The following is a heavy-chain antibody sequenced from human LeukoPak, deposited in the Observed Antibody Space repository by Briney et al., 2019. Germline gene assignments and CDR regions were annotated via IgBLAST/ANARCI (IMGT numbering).Heavy chain of an antibody. D-gene: IGHD3/OR15-3a*01. CDR2: ISPSGDIT. CDR3: VRDLDWGAFDV. CDR1: GFTFNDYY. Sequence: GGSLRLSCAASGFTFNDYYMTWIRQAPGKGLEWVSGISPSGDITYYADSVMGRFTISRDNRKSTVSLQMNSLRAEDTALYYCVRDLDWGAFDVWGQGRMVTVSS. V-gene: IGHV3-23*01. J-gene: IGHJ3*01.